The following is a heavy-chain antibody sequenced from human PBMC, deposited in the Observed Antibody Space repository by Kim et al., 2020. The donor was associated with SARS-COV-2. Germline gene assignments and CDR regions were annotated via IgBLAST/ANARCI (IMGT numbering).Heavy chain of an antibody. V-gene: IGHV3-48*02. D-gene: IGHD3-16*01. CDR3: ASSAYYYDY. Sequence: GWSLRLSCAASGFTFNSYTMNWVRQAPGKGLEWLSSISGTSRSIYYADSVKGRFTISRDNAKNSLYLKMNTLRDEDTAVYYCASSAYYYDYWGQGTLVTVSS. J-gene: IGHJ4*02. CDR1: GFTFNSYT. CDR2: ISGTSRSI.